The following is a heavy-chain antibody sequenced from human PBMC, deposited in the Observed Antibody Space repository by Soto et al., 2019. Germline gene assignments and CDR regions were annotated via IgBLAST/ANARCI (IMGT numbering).Heavy chain of an antibody. CDR3: TRSTQYSASLEFDF. J-gene: IGHJ4*02. V-gene: IGHV1-2*02. D-gene: IGHD5-12*01. Sequence: GASVKVSCKASGYTFTDYFIHWVRQAPGQGLGWMGWINPDNGGTVYAQKFQGRITMARDTPVSTVYMELSGLRSGDTAVYYCTRSTQYSASLEFDFWGQGTLVTVSS. CDR1: GYTFTDYF. CDR2: INPDNGGT.